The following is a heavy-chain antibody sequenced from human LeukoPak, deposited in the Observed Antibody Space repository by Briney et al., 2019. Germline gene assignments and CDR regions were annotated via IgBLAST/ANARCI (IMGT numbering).Heavy chain of an antibody. D-gene: IGHD3-22*01. CDR2: IRSKANSYAT. Sequence: GGSLRLSCAASAFPFSSYGMHWVRQASGKGLEWVGRIRSKANSYATAYAASVKGRFTISRDDSKNTAYLQMNSLKTEDTAVYYCTRHLGYDSSGWGQGTLVTVSS. CDR3: TRHLGYDSSG. V-gene: IGHV3-73*01. J-gene: IGHJ4*02. CDR1: AFPFSSYG.